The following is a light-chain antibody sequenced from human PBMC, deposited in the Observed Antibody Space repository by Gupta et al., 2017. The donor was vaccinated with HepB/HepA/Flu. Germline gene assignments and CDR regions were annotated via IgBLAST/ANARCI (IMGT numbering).Light chain of an antibody. Sequence: QPVLTQSSSASAYLGSSVKLTCTLSSGHSSYIIAWHQQQPGKAPRYLMKLEGSGSYNKGSGVPDRVSGSSSGADRYLTISNLQSEDEADYYCETWDSKVFGGGTKLTVL. V-gene: IGLV4-60*03. J-gene: IGLJ2*01. CDR1: SGHSSYI. CDR3: ETWDSKV. CDR2: LEGSGSY.